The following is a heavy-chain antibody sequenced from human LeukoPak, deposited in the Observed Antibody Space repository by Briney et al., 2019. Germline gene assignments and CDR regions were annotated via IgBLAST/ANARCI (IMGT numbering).Heavy chain of an antibody. CDR1: GYTFTSYD. D-gene: IGHD3-22*01. J-gene: IGHJ5*02. CDR2: MNPNSGNT. Sequence: ASVTVSCEASGYTFTSYDINWVRQAPGQGLERMGWMNPNSGNTGYAQKFQGRVTMTRNTSISTAYMELSSLRSEDTAVYYCASWFYDSSGYYFSGFDPWGQGTLVTVSS. V-gene: IGHV1-8*01. CDR3: ASWFYDSSGYYFSGFDP.